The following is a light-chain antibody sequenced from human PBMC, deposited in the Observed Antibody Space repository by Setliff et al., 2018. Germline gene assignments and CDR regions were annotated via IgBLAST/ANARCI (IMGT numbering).Light chain of an antibody. Sequence: QTVVTQEPSFSVSPGGTVTLTCGLSSGSVSTNYYPTWYQLTPGQAPRTLIYSTNIRSSGVPDRFSGSILGNKAALTITGAQADDESDYYCGLLASSGLYVFGTGTKVTVL. V-gene: IGLV8-61*01. CDR3: GLLASSGLYV. CDR2: STN. J-gene: IGLJ1*01. CDR1: SGSVSTNYY.